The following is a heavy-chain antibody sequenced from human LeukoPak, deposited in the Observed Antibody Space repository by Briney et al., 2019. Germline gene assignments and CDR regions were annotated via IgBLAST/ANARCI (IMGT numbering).Heavy chain of an antibody. Sequence: ASVKVSCKASGYTFTGYYMHWVRQAPGQGLEWMGWINPNSGGTNYAQKFQGWVTMTRDTSISTAYMELSRLRSDDTAVYYCASDTAMVSGAFDIWGQGTMVTVSS. CDR2: INPNSGGT. CDR3: ASDTAMVSGAFDI. V-gene: IGHV1-2*04. CDR1: GYTFTGYY. J-gene: IGHJ3*02. D-gene: IGHD5-18*01.